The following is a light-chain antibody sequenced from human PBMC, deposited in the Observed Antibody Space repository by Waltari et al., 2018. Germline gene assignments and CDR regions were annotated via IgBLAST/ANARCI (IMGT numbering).Light chain of an antibody. V-gene: IGLV2-14*01. Sequence: QSALTQPASVSGSPGQSITISCTGPNSDVGGYTYVSWHQQHPGKAPKLIILEVSYRPSGVSNHFSGSKSGNTASLTISGLQPDDEADYYCSSYTSTTDLVFGGGTKVTVL. CDR2: EVS. CDR1: NSDVGGYTY. CDR3: SSYTSTTDLV. J-gene: IGLJ3*02.